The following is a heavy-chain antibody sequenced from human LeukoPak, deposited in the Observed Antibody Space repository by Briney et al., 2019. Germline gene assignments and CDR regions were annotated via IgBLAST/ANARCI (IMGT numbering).Heavy chain of an antibody. Sequence: GGSLRLSCAASGFTVSSNYMSWVRQAPGKGLKWVSVIYSGGSTYYADSVKGRFTISRDNSKNTLYLQMNSLRAEDTAVYYCARENTMVRAFDYWGQGTLVTVSS. CDR1: GFTVSSNY. V-gene: IGHV3-53*01. CDR2: IYSGGST. J-gene: IGHJ4*02. CDR3: ARENTMVRAFDY. D-gene: IGHD3-10*01.